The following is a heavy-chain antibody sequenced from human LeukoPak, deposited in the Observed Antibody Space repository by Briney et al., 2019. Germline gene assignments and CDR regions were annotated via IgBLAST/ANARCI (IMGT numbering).Heavy chain of an antibody. Sequence: GGSLRLSCAACGFILSHYGVNWVRQAPGKGLEWGSGITSRSTTYYADSVKGRFTISRDNSKNMLWLEMKCPTAEDTATYYCAKDGNWARFEDWGQGTLVTVSS. D-gene: IGHD7-27*01. J-gene: IGHJ4*02. CDR1: GFILSHYG. V-gene: IGHV3-23*01. CDR2: ITSRSTT. CDR3: AKDGNWARFED.